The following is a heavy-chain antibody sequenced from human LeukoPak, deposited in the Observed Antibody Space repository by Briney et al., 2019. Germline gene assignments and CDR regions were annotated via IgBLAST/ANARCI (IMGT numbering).Heavy chain of an antibody. D-gene: IGHD3-10*01. Sequence: SETLSLTCAVSGGSISSSNWWSWVRQPPGKGLEWIGEIYHSGSTNYNPSLKSRVTISVDKSKNQFSLKLSSVTAADTAVYYCARELGYYGSSGAFDIWGQGTMVTVSS. V-gene: IGHV4-4*02. CDR2: IYHSGST. CDR1: GGSISSSNW. J-gene: IGHJ3*02. CDR3: ARELGYYGSSGAFDI.